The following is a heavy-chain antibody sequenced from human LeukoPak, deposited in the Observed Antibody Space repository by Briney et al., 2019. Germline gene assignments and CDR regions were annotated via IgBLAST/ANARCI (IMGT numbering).Heavy chain of an antibody. CDR3: AKDGTTGTTDGRSSYFDY. Sequence: GGSLRLSCAASGFTFDDYAMHWVRQAPGKGLEWVSGISWNSGSIGYADSVKGRFTISRDNAKNSLYLQMNSLRAEDMALYYCAKDGTTGTTDGRSSYFDYWGQGTLVTVSS. J-gene: IGHJ4*02. CDR1: GFTFDDYA. D-gene: IGHD1-1*01. CDR2: ISWNSGSI. V-gene: IGHV3-9*03.